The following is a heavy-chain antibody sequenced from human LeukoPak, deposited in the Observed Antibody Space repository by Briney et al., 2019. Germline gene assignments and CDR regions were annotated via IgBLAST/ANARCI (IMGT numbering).Heavy chain of an antibody. V-gene: IGHV3-23*01. Sequence: GGSLRLSCAASGFTFSSYAMSWVRQAPGKGLEWVSAISGSGGSTYYADSVKGRFTISRDNSKNTLYLQMNSLRAEDTAVYYCAKCGYDHVWGSYRPTSFDYWGQGTLVTVSS. J-gene: IGHJ4*02. CDR1: GFTFSSYA. CDR2: ISGSGGST. D-gene: IGHD3-16*02. CDR3: AKCGYDHVWGSYRPTSFDY.